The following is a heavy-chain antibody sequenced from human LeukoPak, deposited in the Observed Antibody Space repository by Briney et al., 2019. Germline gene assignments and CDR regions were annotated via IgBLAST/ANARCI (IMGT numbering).Heavy chain of an antibody. J-gene: IGHJ4*02. CDR2: INPNSGGT. V-gene: IGHV1-2*02. D-gene: IGHD1-26*01. CDR3: AREEPIVGAGGY. Sequence: GASVKVSCKASGYTFTGYYMHWVRQAPGQGLEWMGWINPNSGGTNYAQKFQGRVTMTRDTSISTTYMELSRLRSDDTAVYYCAREEPIVGAGGYWGQGTLVTVSS. CDR1: GYTFTGYY.